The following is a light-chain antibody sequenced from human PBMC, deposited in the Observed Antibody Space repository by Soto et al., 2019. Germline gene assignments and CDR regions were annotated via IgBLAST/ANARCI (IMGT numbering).Light chain of an antibody. CDR3: SSYAGRNNFV. J-gene: IGLJ1*01. CDR2: EVS. CDR1: SSDVGGYNY. Sequence: QSVLTQPPSASGAPGQSVTISCTGTSSDVGGYNYVSWYQQHPGKAPKLLIYEVSKRPSGVPDRFSGSKSGHTASLTVSGLLAEDEADYYCSSYAGRNNFVFGTGTKVTV. V-gene: IGLV2-8*01.